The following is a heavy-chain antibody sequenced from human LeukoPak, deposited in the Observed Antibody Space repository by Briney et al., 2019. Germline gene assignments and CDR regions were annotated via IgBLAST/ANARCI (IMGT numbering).Heavy chain of an antibody. CDR3: ASQSTSWGIAVALDY. CDR1: GGSISSSSYY. V-gene: IGHV4-39*01. J-gene: IGHJ4*02. D-gene: IGHD6-19*01. Sequence: PSETLSLTCTVSGGSISSSSYYWGWIRQPPGKGLEWIGSIYYSGSTYYNPSLKSRVTISVDTPKNQFSLKLSSVTAADTAVYYCASQSTSWGIAVALDYWGQGTLVTVSS. CDR2: IYYSGST.